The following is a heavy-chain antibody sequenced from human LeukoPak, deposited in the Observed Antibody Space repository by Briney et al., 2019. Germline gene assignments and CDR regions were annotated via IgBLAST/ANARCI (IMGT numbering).Heavy chain of an antibody. J-gene: IGHJ4*02. CDR3: ARGYDIVATPHFDY. V-gene: IGHV4-59*12. CDR2: IYYSGST. D-gene: IGHD5-12*01. Sequence: SETLSLTCTVSGGSISSYYWSWIPQPPGKGLEWIGCIYYSGSTNYNPSLKSRVTISVDTSKNQFSLKLTSVTAADTAVYFCARGYDIVATPHFDYWGQGTLVTVSS. CDR1: GGSISSYY.